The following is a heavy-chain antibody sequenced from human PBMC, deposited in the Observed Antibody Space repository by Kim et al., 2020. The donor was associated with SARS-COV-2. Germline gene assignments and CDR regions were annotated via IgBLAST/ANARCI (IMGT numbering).Heavy chain of an antibody. D-gene: IGHD5-18*01. J-gene: IGHJ4*02. CDR1: GFTFSGSA. V-gene: IGHV3-73*01. CDR2: IRSKANSYAT. CDR3: TRHKSNSYGSLTSTVD. Sequence: GGSLRLSCAASGFTFSGSAMHWVRQASGKGLEWVGRIRSKANSYATAYAASVKGRFTISRDDSKNTAYLQMNSLKTEDTAVYYCTRHKSNSYGSLTSTVDWGQGTLVTVSS.